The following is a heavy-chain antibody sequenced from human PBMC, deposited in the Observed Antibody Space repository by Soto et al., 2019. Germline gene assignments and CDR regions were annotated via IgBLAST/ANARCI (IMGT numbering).Heavy chain of an antibody. CDR1: GYSFPNYW. CDR2: IYPDDSDT. V-gene: IGHV5-51*01. CDR3: ARHSQSASYYWAFDI. J-gene: IGHJ3*02. D-gene: IGHD1-26*01. Sequence: GESLKISCKGSGYSFPNYWIGSLRQIPWKGLEWIGIIYPDDSDTRYSPSFQGLVTISADKSITPAYMQWSSLKASDTAMYYCARHSQSASYYWAFDIWGRGTMVTVSS.